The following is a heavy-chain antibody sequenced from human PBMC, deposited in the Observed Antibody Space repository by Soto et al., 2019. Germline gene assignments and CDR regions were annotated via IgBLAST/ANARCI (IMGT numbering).Heavy chain of an antibody. D-gene: IGHD4-17*01. Sequence: QVQLQESGPGLVKPSGTLSLTCAVSGGSISSSNWWSWVRQPPGKGLEWIGEIYHSGSTNYNPSLQRRVTISVDKSKNQLSLKLSSVTAADTAVYYCARGAVTRDYYYYGMDVWGQGTTVTVSS. J-gene: IGHJ6*02. CDR3: ARGAVTRDYYYYGMDV. V-gene: IGHV4-4*02. CDR2: IYHSGST. CDR1: GGSISSSNW.